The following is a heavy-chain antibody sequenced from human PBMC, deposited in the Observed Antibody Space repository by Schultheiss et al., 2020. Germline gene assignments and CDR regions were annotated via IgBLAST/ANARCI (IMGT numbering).Heavy chain of an antibody. J-gene: IGHJ6*02. D-gene: IGHD6-13*01. CDR1: GFTFNIYT. Sequence: GGSLRLSCAASGFTFNIYTMNWVRQAPGKGLEWVSSISDSSTYIYYADSVKGRFTISRDNAKNSLYLQMNSLRAEDTAIYYCARTLGMYSASQDGMDVWGQGTTVTVSS. V-gene: IGHV3-21*01. CDR3: ARTLGMYSASQDGMDV. CDR2: ISDSSTYI.